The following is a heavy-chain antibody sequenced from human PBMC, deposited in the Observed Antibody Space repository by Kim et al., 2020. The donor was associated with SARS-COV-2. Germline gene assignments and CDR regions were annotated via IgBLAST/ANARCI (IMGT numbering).Heavy chain of an antibody. D-gene: IGHD2-21*02. Sequence: SETQSLTCAVYGGSFSGYYWSWIRQPPGKGLEWIGEINHSGSTNYNPSLKSRVTISVDTSKNQFSLKLSSVTAADTAVYYCARGTDVVVTAARLDYWGQGTLVTVSS. V-gene: IGHV4-34*01. J-gene: IGHJ4*02. CDR1: GGSFSGYY. CDR3: ARGTDVVVTAARLDY. CDR2: INHSGST.